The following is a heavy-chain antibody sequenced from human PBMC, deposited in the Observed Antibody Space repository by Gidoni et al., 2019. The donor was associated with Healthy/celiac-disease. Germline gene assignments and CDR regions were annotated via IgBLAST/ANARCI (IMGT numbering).Heavy chain of an antibody. Sequence: QVQLQQWGAGLLKPSETLSLTCAVYGGSFSGYYWSWIRQPPGKGLEWIGEINHSGSTNYNPSLKRRVTISVDTSKNQFSLKLSSVTAADTAVYYCARGPGEYSSGWYDYWGQGTLVTVSS. D-gene: IGHD6-19*01. CDR3: ARGPGEYSSGWYDY. CDR1: GGSFSGYY. CDR2: INHSGST. J-gene: IGHJ4*02. V-gene: IGHV4-34*01.